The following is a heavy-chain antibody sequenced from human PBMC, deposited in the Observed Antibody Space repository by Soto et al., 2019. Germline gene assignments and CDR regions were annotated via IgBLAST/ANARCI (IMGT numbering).Heavy chain of an antibody. D-gene: IGHD3-10*01. J-gene: IGHJ4*02. Sequence: EVQLLESGGGLVQPGGSLRLSCAASGFTFSSYAVSWVRQAPGKGLEWVSSITSSGGSTYYADSVKGRFTISRDNSKKTIFLLMNSLRAEDPAVYSCAKRKDYEGSALWDSWGQGTLVTVSS. CDR2: ITSSGGST. CDR1: GFTFSSYA. CDR3: AKRKDYEGSALWDS. V-gene: IGHV3-23*01.